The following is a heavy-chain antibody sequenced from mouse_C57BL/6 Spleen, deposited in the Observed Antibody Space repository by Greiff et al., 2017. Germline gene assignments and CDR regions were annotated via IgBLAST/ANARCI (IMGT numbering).Heavy chain of an antibody. CDR2: INPSNGGT. CDR3: ARAIASWYDYDDWYFDV. CDR1: GYTFTSYW. Sequence: QVQLKQPGTELVKPGASVKLSCKASGYTFTSYWMHWVKQRPGQGLEWIGNINPSNGGTNYNEKFKSKATLTVDKSSSTAYMQLSSLTSEDSAVYYCARAIASWYDYDDWYFDVWGTGTTVTVSS. V-gene: IGHV1-53*01. D-gene: IGHD2-4*01. J-gene: IGHJ1*03.